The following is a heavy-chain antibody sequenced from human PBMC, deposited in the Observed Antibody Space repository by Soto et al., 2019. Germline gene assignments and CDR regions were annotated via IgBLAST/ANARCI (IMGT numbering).Heavy chain of an antibody. CDR3: ASPTREWLPPARDYYYGMDV. J-gene: IGHJ6*02. D-gene: IGHD3-3*01. CDR1: GGTFSSYA. V-gene: IGHV1-69*06. CDR2: SIPIFGTA. Sequence: QVQLVQSGAEVKKPGSSVQVSCKASGGTFSSYAISWVRQAPGQGLEWLGGSIPIFGTANYAQKFQGRVTITADKSTRTAYMELSSLRSEATAVYYCASPTREWLPPARDYYYGMDVWGQGTTVTVSS.